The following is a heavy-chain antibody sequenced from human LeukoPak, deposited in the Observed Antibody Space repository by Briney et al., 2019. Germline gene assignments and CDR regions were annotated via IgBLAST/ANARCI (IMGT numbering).Heavy chain of an antibody. J-gene: IGHJ4*02. CDR2: INHSGST. V-gene: IGHV4-34*01. Sequence: SETLSLTCAVYGGSFSGHYWSWIRQPPGKGLEWIGEINHSGSTNYNPSLKSRVTISVDTSKNQFSLKLSSVTAADTAVYYCARGPYSSPTQYWGQGTLVTVSS. CDR3: ARGPYSSPTQY. D-gene: IGHD6-13*01. CDR1: GGSFSGHY.